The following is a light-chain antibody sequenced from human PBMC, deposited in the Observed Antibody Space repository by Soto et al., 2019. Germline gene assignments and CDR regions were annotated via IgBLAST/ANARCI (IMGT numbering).Light chain of an antibody. J-gene: IGKJ5*01. Sequence: EVLMTQSPATLSVSPGERVTLSCRASQSVSSSYLAWYQQKPGQAPRLLIYGASSRATGIPERFSGSGSGTDFTLTISSLQPEDSEVYYCQQRHMWPITFGHGTRLEIK. V-gene: IGKV3D-20*02. CDR3: QQRHMWPIT. CDR2: GAS. CDR1: QSVSSSY.